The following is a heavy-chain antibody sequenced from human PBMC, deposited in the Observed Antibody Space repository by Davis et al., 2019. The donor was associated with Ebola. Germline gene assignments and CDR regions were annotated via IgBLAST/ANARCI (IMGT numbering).Heavy chain of an antibody. CDR3: ARTITYYYDSSGYRGVNWFDP. CDR2: INPNSGGT. D-gene: IGHD3-22*01. V-gene: IGHV1-2*04. CDR1: GYTFTGYY. Sequence: ASVKVSCKASGYTFTGYYMHWVRQAPGQGLEWMGWINPNSGGTNYAQKFQGWVTMTRDTSISTAYMELSRLRSDDTAVYYCARTITYYYDSSGYRGVNWFDPWGQGTLVTVSS. J-gene: IGHJ5*02.